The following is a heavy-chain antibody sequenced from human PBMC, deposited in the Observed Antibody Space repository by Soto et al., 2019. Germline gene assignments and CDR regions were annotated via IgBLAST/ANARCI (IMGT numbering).Heavy chain of an antibody. CDR1: GFTFSNNW. D-gene: IGHD2-21*01. CDR2: INTDGSET. V-gene: IGHV3-74*01. Sequence: LRLSCAASGFTFSNNWMHWVRRVPGKGLVWVSRINTDGSETNYADSVKGRFTTSRDNAKNMLYLQMNSLRVEDTAIYYCARDGEGYWGQGTLVTVSS. J-gene: IGHJ4*02. CDR3: ARDGEGY.